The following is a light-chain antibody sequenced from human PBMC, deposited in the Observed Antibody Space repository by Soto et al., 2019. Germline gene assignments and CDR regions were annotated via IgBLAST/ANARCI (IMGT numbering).Light chain of an antibody. CDR2: GAS. CDR1: PSVTSTY. V-gene: IGKV3-20*01. J-gene: IGKJ2*01. CDR3: QYYGSSPPTT. Sequence: EFVLTQSPGTLSLSPGERAILSCRASPSVTSTYIAWYQQKPGQAPRLLIYGASSSATGIPDRFSGSGSGTDFTLTISRLEAEDFAVYYCQYYGSSPPTTFGQGTKLEIK.